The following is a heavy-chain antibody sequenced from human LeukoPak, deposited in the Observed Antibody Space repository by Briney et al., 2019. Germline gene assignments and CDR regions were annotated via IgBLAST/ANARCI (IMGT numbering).Heavy chain of an antibody. CDR3: ARADRTSWFDY. D-gene: IGHD2-2*01. V-gene: IGHV3-11*05. J-gene: IGHJ4*02. Sequence: PGGSLRLSCAASRFTFSDYYMVWIRQAPGKGLGWVSYISNSGSSTKYADSVKGRFTISRDNAKNSLSLQMNSVRPEDTAVYYCARADRTSWFDYWGQGTLVTVSS. CDR1: RFTFSDYY. CDR2: ISNSGSST.